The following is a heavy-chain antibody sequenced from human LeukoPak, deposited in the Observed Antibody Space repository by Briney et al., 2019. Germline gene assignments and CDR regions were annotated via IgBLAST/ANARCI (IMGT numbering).Heavy chain of an antibody. V-gene: IGHV4-59*12. CDR2: IYFSGYT. J-gene: IGHJ4*02. CDR1: GGSINNYY. D-gene: IGHD6-19*01. CDR3: ARGLGGDSSGYPFFAYYFDY. Sequence: KPSETLSLTCTVSGGSINNYYWSWIRQPPGKGLEWIGCIYFSGYTNYNPSLKSRVTISVDTSKNQFSLKLSSVTAADTAVYYCARGLGGDSSGYPFFAYYFDYWGQGTLVTVSS.